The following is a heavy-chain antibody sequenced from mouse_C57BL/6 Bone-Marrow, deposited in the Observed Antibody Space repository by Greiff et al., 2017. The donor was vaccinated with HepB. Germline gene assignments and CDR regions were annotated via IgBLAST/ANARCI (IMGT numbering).Heavy chain of an antibody. J-gene: IGHJ2*01. CDR2: ISSGSSTI. V-gene: IGHV5-17*01. CDR1: GFTFSDYG. Sequence: VQLKESGGGLVKPGGSLKLSCAASGFTFSDYGMHWVRQAPEKGLEWVAYISSGSSTIYYADTVKGRFTISRDNAKNTLFLQMTSLRSEDKAMYYCARERPDGYLDYWGQGTTLTVSS. D-gene: IGHD2-3*01. CDR3: ARERPDGYLDY.